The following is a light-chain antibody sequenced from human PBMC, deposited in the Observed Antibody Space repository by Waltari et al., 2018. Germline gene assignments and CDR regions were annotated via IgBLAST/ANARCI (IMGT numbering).Light chain of an antibody. V-gene: IGLV7-43*01. CDR3: LLYFGGVYWV. CDR1: TGAVTSGHY. CDR2: RTD. Sequence: QTVVTQEPSLPVSPGGTVTLTCASSTGAVTSGHYPNWIQQKPGQAPRTRIYRTDKKPSGTPARFAGSLLGAKSALTLSGVQPEDEAEYYCLLYFGGVYWVFGGGTKLTVL. J-gene: IGLJ3*02.